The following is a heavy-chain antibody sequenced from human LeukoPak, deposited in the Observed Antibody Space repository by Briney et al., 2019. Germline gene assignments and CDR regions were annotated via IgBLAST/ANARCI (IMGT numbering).Heavy chain of an antibody. V-gene: IGHV4-34*01. CDR1: GGSFSGYY. J-gene: IGHJ5*02. Sequence: SETLSLTCAVYGGSFSGYYWTLIRQTPGKGLEWIGEISHTGLTGSNPSLRSRVTIFVDSSKKQFSLRMTSVTAADTGVYYCARVPDITARPCDTWGPGTLVTVSS. D-gene: IGHD2-21*02. CDR3: ARVPDITARPCDT. CDR2: ISHTGLT.